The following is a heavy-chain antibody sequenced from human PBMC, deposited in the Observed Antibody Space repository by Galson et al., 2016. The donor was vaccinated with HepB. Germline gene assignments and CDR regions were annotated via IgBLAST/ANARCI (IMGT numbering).Heavy chain of an antibody. CDR1: GYSFTTYW. J-gene: IGHJ4*02. CDR3: ARFESGTNDY. D-gene: IGHD3-10*01. V-gene: IGHV5-10-1*01. Sequence: QSGAEVKKPGESLRISCKGSGYSFTTYWISWVRQMPGKGLEWLGRIHPHDSYTNYSPSFQGHVTISADKSIRTAYLQWSSLKASDTAMYYCARFESGTNDYWGQGTQVTVSS. CDR2: IHPHDSYT.